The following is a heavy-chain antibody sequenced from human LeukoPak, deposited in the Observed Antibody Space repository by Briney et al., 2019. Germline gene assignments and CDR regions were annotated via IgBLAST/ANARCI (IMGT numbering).Heavy chain of an antibody. CDR2: ISSSSSYI. Sequence: GGSLRLSCAASGFTFSSYSMNWVRQAPGKGVEWVSSISSSSSYIYYADSVKGRFTISRDNAKNSLYLQMNSLRAEDTAVYYCARDIGPYGDYSFDYWGQGTLVTVSS. D-gene: IGHD4-17*01. V-gene: IGHV3-21*01. CDR1: GFTFSSYS. CDR3: ARDIGPYGDYSFDY. J-gene: IGHJ4*02.